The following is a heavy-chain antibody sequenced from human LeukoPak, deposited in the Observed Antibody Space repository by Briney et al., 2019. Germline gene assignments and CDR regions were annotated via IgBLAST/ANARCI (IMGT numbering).Heavy chain of an antibody. J-gene: IGHJ4*02. V-gene: IGHV3-74*01. CDR1: GFTLSGYW. D-gene: IGHD3-22*01. CDR3: ASGEGYDSSAYYPY. CDR2: INSDGSRT. Sequence: GGSLRLSCGASGFTLSGYWMHWVRQVPGKGLVWVSRINSDGSRTNYADSVKGRFTISRDNAKNTLHLQMNSLRAEDSAVYYCASGEGYDSSAYYPYWGQGTLVTVSS.